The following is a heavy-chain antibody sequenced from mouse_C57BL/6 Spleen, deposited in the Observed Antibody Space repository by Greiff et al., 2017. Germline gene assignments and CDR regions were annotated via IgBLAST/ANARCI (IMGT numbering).Heavy chain of an antibody. CDR3: ARDGAGTRNYAMDY. Sequence: EVQLVESEGGLVQPGSSMKLSCTASGFTFSDYYMAWVRQVPEKGLEWVANINYDGSSTYYLDSLKSRFIISRDNAKNILYLQMSSLKSEDTATYYCARDGAGTRNYAMDYWGQGTSVTVSS. V-gene: IGHV5-16*01. J-gene: IGHJ4*01. CDR1: GFTFSDYY. CDR2: INYDGSST. D-gene: IGHD4-1*01.